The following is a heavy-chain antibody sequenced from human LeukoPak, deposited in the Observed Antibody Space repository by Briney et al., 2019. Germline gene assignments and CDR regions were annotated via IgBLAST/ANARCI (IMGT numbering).Heavy chain of an antibody. CDR2: ISGSGGST. V-gene: IGHV3-23*01. D-gene: IGHD5-24*01. CDR1: GFTFSSYA. Sequence: GGSLRLSCAASGFTFSSYAMSWVRQAPGKGLEWVSAISGSGGSTYYADSVKGRFTISRDNSKNTLYLQMNSLRAEDTAVYYCAKRRDGYNWGSDYYFDYWGQGTLVTVSS. CDR3: AKRRDGYNWGSDYYFDY. J-gene: IGHJ4*02.